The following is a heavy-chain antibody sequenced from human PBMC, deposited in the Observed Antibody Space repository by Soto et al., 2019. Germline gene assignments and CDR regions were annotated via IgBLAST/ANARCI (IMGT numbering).Heavy chain of an antibody. V-gene: IGHV3-30*18. CDR3: AKDGLAGSNYYDYYYMYV. D-gene: IGHD6-19*01. CDR2: ISYDGSNK. Sequence: QVQLVESGGGVVPPWRSLRLSCAASGFTFSRYGMHWVRQAPGKGLEWVADISYDGSNKYYADSVKGRFTISRDNSKNTLYLQMNSLRDEDTAVYYCAKDGLAGSNYYDYYYMYVWVKGTTVTVSS. J-gene: IGHJ6*03. CDR1: GFTFSRYG.